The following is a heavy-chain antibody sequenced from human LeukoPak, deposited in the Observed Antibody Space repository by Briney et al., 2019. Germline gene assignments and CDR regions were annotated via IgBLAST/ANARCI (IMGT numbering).Heavy chain of an antibody. Sequence: GGSLRLSCAASGFTFSSYAMSWVRQAPGKGLEWVSAISGSGGSTYYADSVKGRFTISRDNSKNTLYLQKNSLRAEDTAVYYCARAGYYDSSGYPAPFDYWGQGTLVTVSS. CDR1: GFTFSSYA. D-gene: IGHD3-22*01. CDR2: ISGSGGST. J-gene: IGHJ4*02. CDR3: ARAGYYDSSGYPAPFDY. V-gene: IGHV3-23*01.